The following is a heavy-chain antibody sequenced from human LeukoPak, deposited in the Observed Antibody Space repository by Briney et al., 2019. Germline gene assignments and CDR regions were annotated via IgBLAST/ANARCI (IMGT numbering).Heavy chain of an antibody. J-gene: IGHJ5*02. Sequence: PSETLSLTCTVSGDSISNYYWSWIRQPPGKGLEWIGYIYYSGSTAYNPSLKSRVTISVDTSKNQFSLKLSSVTAADTAVYYCARHRDSSWYWFDPWGQGTLVTVSS. CDR2: IYYSGST. D-gene: IGHD6-13*01. V-gene: IGHV4-59*01. CDR1: GDSISNYY. CDR3: ARHRDSSWYWFDP.